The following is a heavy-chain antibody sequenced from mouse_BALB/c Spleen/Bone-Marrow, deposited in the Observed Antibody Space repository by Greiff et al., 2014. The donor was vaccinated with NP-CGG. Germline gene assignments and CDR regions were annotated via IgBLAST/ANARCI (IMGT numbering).Heavy chain of an antibody. CDR3: AREGAFYGNPFDF. D-gene: IGHD2-10*01. Sequence: QLVESGAEVMKSGASVRISCRATGYRFSSFWIEWIKQRPGHGLEWIGKILPGSGSTNYNEKFKGKATLSADTSSNTAYMQLSSLTSEDSAVYFCAREGAFYGNPFDFWGQGTTLTVSS. CDR2: ILPGSGST. V-gene: IGHV1-9*01. CDR1: GYRFSSFW. J-gene: IGHJ2*01.